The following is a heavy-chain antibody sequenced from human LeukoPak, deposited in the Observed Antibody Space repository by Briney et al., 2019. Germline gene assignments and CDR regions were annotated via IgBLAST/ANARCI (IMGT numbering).Heavy chain of an antibody. CDR3: ARVTNYNILTGYYTPWYSGMDV. J-gene: IGHJ6*02. CDR1: GYTLTSYS. CDR2: ISAYDGNT. V-gene: IGHV1-18*01. D-gene: IGHD3-9*01. Sequence: ASVKVSCKASGYTLTSYSISWVRQAPGQGLEWMGWISAYDGNTNYAQKLQGRVTMTTDTSTSTAYMELRSLRSDDTAVYYCARVTNYNILTGYYTPWYSGMDVWGQGTTVTVSS.